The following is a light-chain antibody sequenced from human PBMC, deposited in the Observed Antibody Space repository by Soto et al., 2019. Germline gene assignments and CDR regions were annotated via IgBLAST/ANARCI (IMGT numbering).Light chain of an antibody. CDR1: QTISNTY. J-gene: IGKJ3*01. V-gene: IGKV3-20*01. CDR3: QSYGRTVFT. CDR2: GAS. Sequence: EIVLTQSPGTLSLSPGEGATLSCRASQTISNTYLAWYQQKPGQAPRLLIYGASSRPTGIPDMFSGSGSGTDFTLTISGLEPEDFAVYYCQSYGRTVFTFGPGTKVDIK.